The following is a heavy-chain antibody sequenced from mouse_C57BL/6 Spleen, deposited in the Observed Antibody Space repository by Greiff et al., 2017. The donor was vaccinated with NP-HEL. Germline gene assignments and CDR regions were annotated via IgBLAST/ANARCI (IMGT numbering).Heavy chain of an antibody. CDR2: ISDGGSYT. V-gene: IGHV5-4*01. CDR1: GFTFSSYA. CDR3: ARDEGYGSTWFAY. J-gene: IGHJ3*01. D-gene: IGHD1-1*01. Sequence: EVQLVESGGGLVKPGGSLKLSCAASGFTFSSYAMSWVRQTPEKRLEWVATISDGGSYTYYPDNVKGRFTISRDNAKNNLYLQMSHLKSEDTAMYYCARDEGYGSTWFAYWGQGTLVTVSA.